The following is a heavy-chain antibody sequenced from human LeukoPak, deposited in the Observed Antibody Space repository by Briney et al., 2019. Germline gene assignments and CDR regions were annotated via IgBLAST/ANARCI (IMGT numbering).Heavy chain of an antibody. D-gene: IGHD6-19*01. Sequence: KPGGSLRLSCAASGFTFSSYSMNWVRQAPGKGLEWVSSISSSSSYTYYADSVKGRFTISRDNAKNSLYLQMNSLRAEDTAVYYCARDYSIAVAGFHFDYWGQGTLVTVSS. J-gene: IGHJ4*02. V-gene: IGHV3-21*01. CDR1: GFTFSSYS. CDR3: ARDYSIAVAGFHFDY. CDR2: ISSSSSYT.